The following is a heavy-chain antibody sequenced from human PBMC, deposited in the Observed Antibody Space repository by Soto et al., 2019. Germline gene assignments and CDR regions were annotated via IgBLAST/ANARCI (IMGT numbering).Heavy chain of an antibody. J-gene: IGHJ6*03. CDR2: INSDGSVS. CDR3: ARGDCVGGTCYSLAGSFYYYMDV. D-gene: IGHD2-15*01. CDR1: GLPSSNNW. Sequence: EVQLVESGGGLVRPGGSLRLSWEASGLPSSNNWSYWFRQPQGRGRVWVSGINSDGSVSSYADSVKGRLTISRDNVKNTLYLQMDSLRAEDTAVYYCARGDCVGGTCYSLAGSFYYYMDVWGKGTTVTVFS. V-gene: IGHV3-74*01.